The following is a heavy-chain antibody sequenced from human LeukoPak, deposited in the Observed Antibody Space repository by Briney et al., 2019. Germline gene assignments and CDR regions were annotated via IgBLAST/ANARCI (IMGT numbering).Heavy chain of an antibody. CDR3: AKDPTYYYDSSGYYYAY. CDR1: GFTFSSYA. D-gene: IGHD3-22*01. J-gene: IGHJ4*02. Sequence: GGSLRLSCAASGFTFSSYAMSWVRQAPGKGLEWVSAISGSGGSTYYADSVKGRFTISSDNSKNTLYLQMNSLRAEDTAVYYCAKDPTYYYDSSGYYYAYWGQGTLVTVSS. V-gene: IGHV3-23*01. CDR2: ISGSGGST.